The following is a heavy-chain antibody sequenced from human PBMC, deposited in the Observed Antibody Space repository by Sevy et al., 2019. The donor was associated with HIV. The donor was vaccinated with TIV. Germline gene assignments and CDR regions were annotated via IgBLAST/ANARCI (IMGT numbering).Heavy chain of an antibody. D-gene: IGHD3-22*01. J-gene: IGHJ4*02. CDR2: MNQDGNII. CDR3: VRDFNGYSDY. V-gene: IGHV3-74*01. CDR1: DLRNYW. Sequence: GGSLRLSCVASDLRNYWMHWVRQVPGKGLVWVSRMNQDGNIINYADSVKGRFINSRDNARNTLYLQMNSLRADDTAVYYCVRDFNGYSDYWGQGTLVTVSS.